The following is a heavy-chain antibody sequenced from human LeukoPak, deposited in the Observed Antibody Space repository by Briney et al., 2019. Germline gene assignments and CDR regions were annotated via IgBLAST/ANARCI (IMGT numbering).Heavy chain of an antibody. D-gene: IGHD3-16*02. CDR3: AKVRDYVWGSYPSPDY. CDR2: IRYDGSNK. Sequence: GGSLRLSCAASGFTFSSYGMHRVRQAPGKGLEWVAFIRYDGSNKYYADSVKGRFTISRDNSKNTLYLQMNSLRAEDTAVYYCAKVRDYVWGSYPSPDYWGQGTLVTVSS. CDR1: GFTFSSYG. J-gene: IGHJ4*02. V-gene: IGHV3-30*02.